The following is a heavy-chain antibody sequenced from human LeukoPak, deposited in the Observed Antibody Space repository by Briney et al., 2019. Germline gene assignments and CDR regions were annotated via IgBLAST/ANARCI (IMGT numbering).Heavy chain of an antibody. CDR1: GGSFSGYY. CDR2: INHSGST. J-gene: IGHJ4*02. CDR3: ARRGRVGATG. V-gene: IGHV4-34*01. Sequence: SETLSLTCAVYGGSFSGYYWSWIRQPPGKGMEWIGEINHSGSTNYNPSLKSRVTISVDTSKNQFSLKLSSVTAADTAVYYCARRGRVGATGWGQGTLVTVSS. D-gene: IGHD1-26*01.